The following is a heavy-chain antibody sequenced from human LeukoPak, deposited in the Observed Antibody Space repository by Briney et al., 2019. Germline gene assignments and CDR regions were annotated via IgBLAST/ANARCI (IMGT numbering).Heavy chain of an antibody. CDR3: TRDSYWNFSGYYYYGMDV. J-gene: IGHJ6*02. V-gene: IGHV3-21*01. CDR1: GFTFSSCS. D-gene: IGHD1-7*01. CDR2: ISSSSSYI. Sequence: GGSLRLSCAASGFTFSSCSMNWVRQAPGKGLEWVSSISSSSSYIYYADSVKGRFTISRDNAKNSLYLQMNSLRAEDTAVYYCTRDSYWNFSGYYYYGMDVWGQGTTVTVSS.